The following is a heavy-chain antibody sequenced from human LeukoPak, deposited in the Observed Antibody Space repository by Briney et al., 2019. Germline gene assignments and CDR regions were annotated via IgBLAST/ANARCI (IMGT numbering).Heavy chain of an antibody. D-gene: IGHD2-2*01. CDR3: ARDDRAYCSSTSCPGDYYYYGMDV. Sequence: SETLSLTCTVSGGSISSGDYYWGWLRQPPGMGLEWIGCIYYSGSTYYNPSLKSRVTISVDTSKNQFSLKLSSVTAADTAVYYCARDDRAYCSSTSCPGDYYYYGMDVWGQGTTVTVSS. CDR2: IYYSGST. CDR1: GGSISSGDYY. J-gene: IGHJ6*02. V-gene: IGHV4-30-4*01.